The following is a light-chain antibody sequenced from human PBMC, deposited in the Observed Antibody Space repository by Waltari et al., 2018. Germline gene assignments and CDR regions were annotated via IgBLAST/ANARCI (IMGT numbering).Light chain of an antibody. Sequence: EIVLTQSPATLSLSPGERATLSCRASQRVSSYLAWYQQKPGQAPRLLIYDVSKRATGIPARFSGSGSATDFSLTISGLEPEDSAVYYCQQRGNWPTVTFGGGTKVEI. CDR2: DVS. CDR1: QRVSSY. V-gene: IGKV3-11*01. CDR3: QQRGNWPTVT. J-gene: IGKJ4*01.